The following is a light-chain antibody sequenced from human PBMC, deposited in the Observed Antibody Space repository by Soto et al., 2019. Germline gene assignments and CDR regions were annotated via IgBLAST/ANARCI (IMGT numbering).Light chain of an antibody. V-gene: IGKV3-20*01. Sequence: IVLTQSPGTLSLSPGERATLSCMASQSVSNNYLAWFQQKPGQAPRVLIYGVSSRATGIPDRFSGSGSGTDFTLTISRLEPEDFAVYYCQQYDRSPFTFGPGTKVDIK. CDR3: QQYDRSPFT. CDR2: GVS. J-gene: IGKJ3*01. CDR1: QSVSNNY.